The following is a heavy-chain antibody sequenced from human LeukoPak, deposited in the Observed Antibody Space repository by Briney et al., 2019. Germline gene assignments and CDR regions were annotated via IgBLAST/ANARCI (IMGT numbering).Heavy chain of an antibody. Sequence: GGSLRLSCVGSGFTFSSHAMSWVRQAPEKGLEWVSGIYESGQTTHYADSVKGRFSTSRDNSKNTLYLQMDSLRGEDTAIYYCAKDYRIGYSDHFDYWGQGALVTVSS. V-gene: IGHV3-23*01. CDR3: AKDYRIGYSDHFDY. CDR1: GFTFSSHA. D-gene: IGHD2-21*01. CDR2: IYESGQTT. J-gene: IGHJ4*02.